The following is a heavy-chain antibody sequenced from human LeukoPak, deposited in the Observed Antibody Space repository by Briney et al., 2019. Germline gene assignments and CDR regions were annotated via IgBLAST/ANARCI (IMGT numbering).Heavy chain of an antibody. V-gene: IGHV4-34*01. D-gene: IGHD3-10*01. CDR1: GGSFSGCY. CDR2: INHSGST. J-gene: IGHJ5*02. CDR3: VREGKYGSGNNWFDP. Sequence: PSETLSLTCAVYGGSFSGCYWSWIRQPPGKGLEWIGEINHSGSTNYNPSLKSRVTISVDTSKNQFSLKLSSVTAADTAVYYCVREGKYGSGNNWFDPWGQGTLVTVSS.